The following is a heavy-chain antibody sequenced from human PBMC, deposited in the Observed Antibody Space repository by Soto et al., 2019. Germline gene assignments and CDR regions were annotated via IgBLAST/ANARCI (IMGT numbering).Heavy chain of an antibody. Sequence: GESLKISCKGSGYSFTSYWISWVRQMPGKGLEWMGRIDPSDSYTNYSPSFQGHVTISADKSISTAYLQWSSLKASDTAMYYCARRASGYYGSSGSRGSWFDPWGQGTLVTVSS. CDR2: IDPSDSYT. CDR1: GYSFTSYW. CDR3: ARRASGYYGSSGSRGSWFDP. V-gene: IGHV5-10-1*01. J-gene: IGHJ5*02. D-gene: IGHD3-22*01.